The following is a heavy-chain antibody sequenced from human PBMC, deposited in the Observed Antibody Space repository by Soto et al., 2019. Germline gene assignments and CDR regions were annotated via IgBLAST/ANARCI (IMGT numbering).Heavy chain of an antibody. J-gene: IGHJ6*02. CDR3: ARRSIAVDGTQYPYYYYGMDV. CDR2: IYPDDSDT. V-gene: IGHV5-51*01. CDR1: GYTFTSYW. Sequence: PGESLKISCKGSGYTFTSYWIAWVRQMPGKGLEWMGIIYPDDSDTRYSPSFQGQVTFSADRSINTAYLQWSSLKASDTAMYYCARRSIAVDGTQYPYYYYGMDVWGQGTTVAV. D-gene: IGHD6-19*01.